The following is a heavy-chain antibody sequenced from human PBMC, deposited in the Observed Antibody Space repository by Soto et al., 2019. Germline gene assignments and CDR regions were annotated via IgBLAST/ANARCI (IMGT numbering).Heavy chain of an antibody. CDR1: GGSFSGYY. Sequence: QVQLQQWGAGLLKPSETLSLTCAVYGGSFSGYYWSWIRQPPGKGLEWIGEINHSGSTNYNPSLKSRVTISVDTYKNQFSLKLSSVTAADTAVYYCARSKAGIAAAGTHLWYWGQGTLVTVSS. V-gene: IGHV4-34*01. J-gene: IGHJ4*02. CDR2: INHSGST. CDR3: ARSKAGIAAAGTHLWY. D-gene: IGHD6-13*01.